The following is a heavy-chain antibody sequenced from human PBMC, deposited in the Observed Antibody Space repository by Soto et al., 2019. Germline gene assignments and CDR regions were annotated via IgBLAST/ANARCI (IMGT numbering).Heavy chain of an antibody. CDR2: ISGGGGST. CDR3: AKGFIVVVTVLRPDDAFDV. D-gene: IGHD2-21*02. V-gene: IGHV3-23*01. Sequence: EVQLLESGGGLVQPGGSPRLSCAASGFTFGNYGMNWVRQAPGKGLEWVSGISGGGGSTYYADSVKGRFTISRDPSKNTVFLEMNSLRAEDTAVYYCAKGFIVVVTVLRPDDAFDVWGQGTLVTVSS. J-gene: IGHJ3*01. CDR1: GFTFGNYG.